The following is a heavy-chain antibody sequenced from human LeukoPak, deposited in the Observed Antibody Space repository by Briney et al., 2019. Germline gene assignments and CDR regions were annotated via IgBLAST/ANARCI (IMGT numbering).Heavy chain of an antibody. CDR1: VFTFSRYW. D-gene: IGHD1-26*01. CDR3: VRVGSDSGSYYDY. V-gene: IGHV3-74*01. Sequence: GGSLRLSCAASVFTFSRYWMQWVRQAPGKGLVWVSRINSDGSSTSYADSVKGRFTTSRDNAKNTLYLQMNSLRAEDAAVYYCVRVGSDSGSYYDYWGQGTLVTVSS. J-gene: IGHJ4*02. CDR2: INSDGSST.